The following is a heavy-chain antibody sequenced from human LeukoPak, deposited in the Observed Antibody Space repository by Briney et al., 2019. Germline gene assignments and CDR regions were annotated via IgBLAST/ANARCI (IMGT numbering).Heavy chain of an antibody. CDR3: ARPRTATRDDAFDI. CDR1: GGSISSSSYY. CDR2: IYYSGST. J-gene: IGHJ3*02. Sequence: SETLSLTCTVSGGSISSSSYYWGWIRQPPGKGLEWIGYIYYSGSTYYNPSLKSRVTISVDTSKNQFSLKLSSVTAADTAVYYCARPRTATRDDAFDIWGQGTMVTVSS. D-gene: IGHD2-15*01. V-gene: IGHV4-31*03.